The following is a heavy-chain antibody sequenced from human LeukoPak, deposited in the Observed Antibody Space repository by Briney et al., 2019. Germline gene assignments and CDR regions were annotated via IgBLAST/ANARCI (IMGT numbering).Heavy chain of an antibody. Sequence: ASVKVSCKASGYTFTSYGISWVRQAPGQGLEWMGGIIPIFGTANYAQKFQGRVTITADESTSTAYMELSSLRSEDTAVYYCARDPEGYSGSYFDYWGQGTLVTVSS. CDR3: ARDPEGYSGSYFDY. D-gene: IGHD1-26*01. V-gene: IGHV1-69*13. CDR1: GYTFTSYG. J-gene: IGHJ4*02. CDR2: IIPIFGTA.